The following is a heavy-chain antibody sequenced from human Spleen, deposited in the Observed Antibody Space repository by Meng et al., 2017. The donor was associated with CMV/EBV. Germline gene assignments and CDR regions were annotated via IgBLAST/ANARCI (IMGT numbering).Heavy chain of an antibody. J-gene: IGHJ4*02. V-gene: IGHV3-43*01. Sequence: LSCAASGFTFDDCPMHWVRQAPGKGLEWVSLISWNGVSASYADSVKGRFTISRDNSKNSLYLQMNSLSTEDTALYYCAKGTYDYADSWGQGTLVTVSS. CDR3: AKGTYDYADS. D-gene: IGHD3-16*01. CDR1: GFTFDDCP. CDR2: ISWNGVSA.